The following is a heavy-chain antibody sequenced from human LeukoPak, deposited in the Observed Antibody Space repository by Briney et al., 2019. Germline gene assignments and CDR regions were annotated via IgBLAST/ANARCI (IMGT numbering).Heavy chain of an antibody. V-gene: IGHV4-39*01. Sequence: SETLPLTCTVSGGSISSSSYYWGWIRQPPGKGLEWIGSIYYSGSTNYNPSLKSRVTISVDTSKNQFSLKLSSVTAADTAVYYCARHDSSGYYFDYWGQGTLVTVSS. CDR2: IYYSGST. CDR3: ARHDSSGYYFDY. D-gene: IGHD3-22*01. J-gene: IGHJ4*02. CDR1: GGSISSSSYY.